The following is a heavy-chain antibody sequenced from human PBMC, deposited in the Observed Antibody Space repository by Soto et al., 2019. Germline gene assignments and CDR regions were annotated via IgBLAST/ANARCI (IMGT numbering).Heavy chain of an antibody. J-gene: IGHJ5*02. CDR1: GYTFTTFW. CDR2: IDPRDSYT. CDR3: ARLCCSSSTCNGWFDP. V-gene: IGHV5-10-1*01. Sequence: GESLKISCTGFGYTFTTFWIRWVRQMPGRGLEWMGRIDPRDSYTNYSPSFQGHVTISGDKSISTVYLQWASLKASDTAMYYCARLCCSSSTCNGWFDPWGQGTLVTVSS. D-gene: IGHD2-2*01.